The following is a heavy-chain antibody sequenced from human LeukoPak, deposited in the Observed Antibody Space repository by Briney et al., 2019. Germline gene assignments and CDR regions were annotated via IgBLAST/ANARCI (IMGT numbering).Heavy chain of an antibody. CDR3: AKVGGYSSGWYLSDY. Sequence: PGGSLRLSCAASGFTFSSYAMSWVRQAPGKGLEWVSAISGSGGSTYYADSVKGRFTISRDNSKNTLYLQMNSLRAEDTAVYYCAKVGGYSSGWYLSDYWGQGTLVTVSS. D-gene: IGHD6-19*01. CDR1: GFTFSSYA. V-gene: IGHV3-23*01. J-gene: IGHJ4*02. CDR2: ISGSGGST.